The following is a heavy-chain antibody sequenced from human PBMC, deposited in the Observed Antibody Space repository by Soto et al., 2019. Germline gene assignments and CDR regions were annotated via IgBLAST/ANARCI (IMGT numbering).Heavy chain of an antibody. CDR3: VRVGPDGKLSFYYYYMDF. J-gene: IGHJ6*03. V-gene: IGHV4-39*01. Sequence: PSETLSLTCTVSGGSISSSSYYWGWIRQPPGKGLEWIGSIYYSGGTYYNPSLKSRVTISVDTSKNQFSLKLSSVTAADTAVYYCVRVGPDGKLSFYYYYMDFWGKGTTVTVSS. D-gene: IGHD3-16*02. CDR2: IYYSGGT. CDR1: GGSISSSSYY.